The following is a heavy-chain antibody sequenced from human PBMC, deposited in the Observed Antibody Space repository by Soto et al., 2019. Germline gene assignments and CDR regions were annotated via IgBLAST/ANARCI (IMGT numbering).Heavy chain of an antibody. D-gene: IGHD4-17*01. Sequence: GSGPTLVNPTETLTLACTVSGFSLSNARMGVSWIRQPPGKALEWLAHIFSNDEKSYSTSRKRRLTISKDTSKSQVVLTMPNMAPVDTATYYCARAPPTVSPYGMDVWGQGTTVTVSS. J-gene: IGHJ6*02. CDR2: IFSNDEK. V-gene: IGHV2-26*01. CDR3: ARAPPTVSPYGMDV. CDR1: GFSLSNARMG.